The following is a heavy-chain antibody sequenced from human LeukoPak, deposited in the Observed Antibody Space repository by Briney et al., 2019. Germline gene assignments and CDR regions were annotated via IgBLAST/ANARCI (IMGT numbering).Heavy chain of an antibody. CDR2: IYTSANT. J-gene: IGHJ4*02. D-gene: IGHD1-26*01. CDR1: GGSISSYY. V-gene: IGHV4-4*07. Sequence: SETLSLTCTVSGGSISSYYWGWIRQPAGKGLEWIGRIYTSANTNYNPSLKSRVTISVDKSKNQLSLKLSSVTAADTAVYYCARMGPTGRGHIDYWGQGILVTVSS. CDR3: ARMGPTGRGHIDY.